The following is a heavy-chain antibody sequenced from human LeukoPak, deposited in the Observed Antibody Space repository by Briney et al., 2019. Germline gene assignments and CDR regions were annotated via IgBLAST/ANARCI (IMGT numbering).Heavy chain of an antibody. J-gene: IGHJ4*02. V-gene: IGHV3-30*03. Sequence: GGSLRLSCAASGFTFSSYGMHWVRQAPGKGLEWVAVISYDGSDKYYADSVKGRFTISRDNSKNTLYLQMNSLRDEDTAVYYCAGPYDNTGYAFDYWGQGTLVTVSS. CDR3: AGPYDNTGYAFDY. D-gene: IGHD3-22*01. CDR2: ISYDGSDK. CDR1: GFTFSSYG.